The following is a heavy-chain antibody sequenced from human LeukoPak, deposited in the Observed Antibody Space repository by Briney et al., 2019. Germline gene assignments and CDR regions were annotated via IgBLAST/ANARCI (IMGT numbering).Heavy chain of an antibody. J-gene: IGHJ4*02. Sequence: SGGSLRLSCAASGFTFSSYAMHWVRQAPGKGLEYVSAISSNGGSTYYANSVKGRFTISRDNSKNTLYLQMGSLRAEDMAVYYCARERGYDFWSGYPTSYYFDYWGQGTLVTVSS. D-gene: IGHD3-3*01. CDR1: GFTFSSYA. CDR2: ISSNGGST. CDR3: ARERGYDFWSGYPTSYYFDY. V-gene: IGHV3-64*01.